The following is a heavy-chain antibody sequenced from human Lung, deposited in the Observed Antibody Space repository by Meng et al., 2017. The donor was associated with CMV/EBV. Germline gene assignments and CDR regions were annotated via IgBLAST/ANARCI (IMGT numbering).Heavy chain of an antibody. V-gene: IGHV1-3*01. CDR1: YF. J-gene: IGHJ2*01. CDR3: ARTMTLDNDWSEPEPASYFDL. D-gene: IGHD3-9*01. Sequence: YFIRWVREAPRQRIEWMGGMDADNGSTKCSENFQGRDTITDDTSASTAYIQLSSLRSKDTAVYYCARTMTLDNDWSEPEPASYFDLWGRGTLVTVSS. CDR2: MDADNGST.